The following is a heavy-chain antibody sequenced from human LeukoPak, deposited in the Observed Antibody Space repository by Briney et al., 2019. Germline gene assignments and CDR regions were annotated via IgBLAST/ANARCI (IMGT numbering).Heavy chain of an antibody. Sequence: PSETLSLTCAVYGGSFSGYYWSWIRQPPGKGLEWIGEFNHSGSTNYNPSLKSRVTISVDTSKNQFSLKLSSVTAADTAVYYCARVPYGSGSYYNKGYDYWGQGTLVTVSS. CDR1: GGSFSGYY. D-gene: IGHD3-10*01. CDR3: ARVPYGSGSYYNKGYDY. V-gene: IGHV4-34*01. CDR2: FNHSGST. J-gene: IGHJ4*02.